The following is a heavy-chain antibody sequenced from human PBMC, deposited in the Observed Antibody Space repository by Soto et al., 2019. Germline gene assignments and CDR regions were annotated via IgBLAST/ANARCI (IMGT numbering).Heavy chain of an antibody. D-gene: IGHD6-19*01. V-gene: IGHV3-30-3*01. CDR3: ARDPSPYTSGWYGIDF. J-gene: IGHJ4*01. Sequence: GGSLRLSCTASGFMFSAYAMLWVRQAPGKGLEWVAAMSYDGTNKYYADSLKGRFTISRDNSKNTLFLRMSSLTADDSAVYYCARDPSPYTSGWYGIDFWGLGTLVTVSS. CDR2: MSYDGTNK. CDR1: GFMFSAYA.